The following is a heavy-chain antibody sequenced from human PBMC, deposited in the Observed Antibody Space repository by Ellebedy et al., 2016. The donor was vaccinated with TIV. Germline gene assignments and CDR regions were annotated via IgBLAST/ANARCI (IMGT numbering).Heavy chain of an antibody. CDR2: INSGSSSI. J-gene: IGHJ4*02. V-gene: IGHV3-48*01. CDR3: ARDQMATIPY. D-gene: IGHD5-24*01. Sequence: PGGSLRLSCAASGFTFSSYSMNWVRKAPGKGLEWISYINSGSSSIYYADSVQGRFTISRDNAKNSLYLQMNSLRAEDTAVYYCARDQMATIPYWGQGNRVTVSS. CDR1: GFTFSSYS.